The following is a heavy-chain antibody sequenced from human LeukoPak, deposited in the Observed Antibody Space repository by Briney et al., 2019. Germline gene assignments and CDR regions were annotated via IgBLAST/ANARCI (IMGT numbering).Heavy chain of an antibody. CDR3: VRKPFKDFWYLDP. CDR1: GGTFSSYA. Sequence: SVKVSCKASGGTFSSYAISWVRQAPGQGLEWMGGIIPIFGTANYAQKFQGRVTITADESTSTAYMELSSLRSEDTAVYYCVRKPFKDFWYLDPWGQGTQVTVSS. CDR2: IIPIFGTA. D-gene: IGHD3-3*01. J-gene: IGHJ5*02. V-gene: IGHV1-69*13.